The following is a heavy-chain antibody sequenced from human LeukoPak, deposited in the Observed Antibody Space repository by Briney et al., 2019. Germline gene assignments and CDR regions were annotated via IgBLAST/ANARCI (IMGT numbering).Heavy chain of an antibody. V-gene: IGHV3-21*01. CDR1: GFNFSSYS. J-gene: IGHJ4*02. CDR2: ISSSSSFR. D-gene: IGHD3-22*01. Sequence: SGGSLRLSCAASGFNFSSYSMNWVRQAPGKGLEWVSPISSSSSFRYYADSAKGRFTISRGNAKNSLYLQMNSLRAEDTAVYYCARESSGYFYWGQGTLVTVSS. CDR3: ARESSGYFY.